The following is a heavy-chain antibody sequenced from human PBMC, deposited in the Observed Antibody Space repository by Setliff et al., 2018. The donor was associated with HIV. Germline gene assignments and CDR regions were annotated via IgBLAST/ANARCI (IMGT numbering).Heavy chain of an antibody. V-gene: IGHV4-30-4*08. J-gene: IGHJ4*02. CDR2: IYYSGST. D-gene: IGHD2-15*01. Sequence: SETLSLTCTVSGASISSGGYYWSWIRQHPGEGLEWIGYIYYSGSTYYNPSLKSRVTISVDTSKNQFSLKLNSVTAADTAMYYCARVVDADYLDYWGQGTPVTVSS. CDR1: GASISSGGYY. CDR3: ARVVDADYLDY.